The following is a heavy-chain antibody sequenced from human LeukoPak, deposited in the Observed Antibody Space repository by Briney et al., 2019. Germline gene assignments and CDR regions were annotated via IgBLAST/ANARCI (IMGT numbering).Heavy chain of an antibody. CDR2: ISNNGGYT. CDR1: GFTVSSNY. Sequence: GGSLRLSCAASGFTVSSNYMSWVRQAPGKGLEWVSAISNNGGYTYYADSVQGRFTVSRDNSKSTLCLQMNSLRAEDTAVYYCAKQLGYCSDGSCYFPYWGQGTLVTVSS. V-gene: IGHV3-23*01. D-gene: IGHD2-15*01. J-gene: IGHJ4*02. CDR3: AKQLGYCSDGSCYFPY.